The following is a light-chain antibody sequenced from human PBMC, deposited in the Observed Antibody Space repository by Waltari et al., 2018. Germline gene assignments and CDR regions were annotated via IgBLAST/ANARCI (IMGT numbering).Light chain of an antibody. J-gene: IGKJ1*01. CDR1: QSISSY. CDR3: QQSYSTPRT. V-gene: IGKV1-39*01. Sequence: DIQVTQSPSSLSASVGDRVTITCRASQSISSYLNWYQQKPGKAPKLLIYAASSLQSGCPSRFSGSGSGTDCTLTISSLQPEDFATYYCQQSYSTPRTFGQGTKVEIK. CDR2: AAS.